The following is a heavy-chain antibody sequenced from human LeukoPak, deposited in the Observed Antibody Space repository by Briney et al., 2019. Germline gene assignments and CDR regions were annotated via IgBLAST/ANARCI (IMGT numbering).Heavy chain of an antibody. CDR3: ASPGGEGEVYSGYDGTRY. CDR1: GGTFSSYA. J-gene: IGHJ4*02. Sequence: AASVKVSCKASGGTFSSYAISWVRQAPGQGLKWMGGIIPIFGTANYAQKFQGRVTITADESTSTAYMELRSLRSEDTAVYYCASPGGEGEVYSGYDGTRYWGQGTLVTVSS. V-gene: IGHV1-69*01. CDR2: IIPIFGTA. D-gene: IGHD5-12*01.